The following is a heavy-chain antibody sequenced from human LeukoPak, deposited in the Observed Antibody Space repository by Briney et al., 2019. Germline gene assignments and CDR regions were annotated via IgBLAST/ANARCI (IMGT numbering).Heavy chain of an antibody. D-gene: IGHD3-10*01. V-gene: IGHV3-23*01. J-gene: IGHJ4*02. CDR3: AKGFYFGSGRYIYFDY. CDR2: ITGSGGST. Sequence: GRSLRLSCAASGFTFSSYAMSWVRQAPGKGLEWVSTITGSGGSTSYADSVKGRFTISRDNSKNTLYLQMNSLRAEDTAVYFCAKGFYFGSGRYIYFDYWGQGTLVTGSS. CDR1: GFTFSSYA.